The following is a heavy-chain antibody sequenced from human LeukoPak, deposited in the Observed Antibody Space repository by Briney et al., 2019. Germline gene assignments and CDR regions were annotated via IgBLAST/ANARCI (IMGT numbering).Heavy chain of an antibody. Sequence: ASVKVSCKASGYTFTSYDINWVRQATGQGLEWMGWMNPNSGNTGYAQKFQGRVTMTRNTSIRTAYMELSSLRSEDTAVYYCARSRLVKPNWFDPWGQGTLVTVSS. CDR3: ARSRLVKPNWFDP. CDR2: MNPNSGNT. D-gene: IGHD3-9*01. V-gene: IGHV1-8*01. CDR1: GYTFTSYD. J-gene: IGHJ5*02.